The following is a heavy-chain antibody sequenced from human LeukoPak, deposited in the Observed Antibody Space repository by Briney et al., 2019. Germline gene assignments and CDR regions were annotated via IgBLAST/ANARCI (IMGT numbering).Heavy chain of an antibody. CDR1: GFTFDAYA. D-gene: IGHD1-26*01. CDR3: ATWAFYHSLDV. V-gene: IGHV3-43*02. J-gene: IGHJ6*02. Sequence: GGSLRLSCEASGFTFDAYAMHWVRQAPGKGLERVSLINKDGSATYYADSVKGRFTISRDNSKNSLYLQMNSLRSEDTALYYCATWAFYHSLDVWGQGTTVTVSS. CDR2: INKDGSAT.